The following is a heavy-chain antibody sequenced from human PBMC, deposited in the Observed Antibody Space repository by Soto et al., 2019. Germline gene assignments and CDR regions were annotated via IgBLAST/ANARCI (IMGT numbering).Heavy chain of an antibody. CDR3: ARGSYYDSSGYYGP. CDR2: IYYSGST. V-gene: IGHV4-31*03. CDR1: GGSISSGGYY. Sequence: QVQLQESGPGLVKPSQTLSLTCTVSGGSISSGGYYWSWIRQHPGKGLEWIGYIYYSGSTYYNPSLEMRVTISGDTSKNQFSLKLSSVTAADTAVYYCARGSYYDSSGYYGPWGQGTLVTVSS. J-gene: IGHJ5*02. D-gene: IGHD3-22*01.